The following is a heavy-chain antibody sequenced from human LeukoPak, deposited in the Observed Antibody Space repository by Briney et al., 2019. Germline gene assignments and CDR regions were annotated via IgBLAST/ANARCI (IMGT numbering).Heavy chain of an antibody. CDR1: GFTVSDTY. D-gene: IGHD6-19*01. CDR2: IFDAGRA. Sequence: GGSLRLSCAASGFTVSDTYMSWVRQTAGKGWEWVSTIFDAGRATYADSVKGRFTISRDNDKNTLFLQMKSLGADDTAVYYCAGATKWLAHDFWGQGTLVTVSS. J-gene: IGHJ4*02. CDR3: AGATKWLAHDF. V-gene: IGHV3-53*01.